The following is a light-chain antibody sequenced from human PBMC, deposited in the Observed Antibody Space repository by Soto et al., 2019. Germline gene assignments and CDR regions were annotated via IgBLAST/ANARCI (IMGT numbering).Light chain of an antibody. CDR2: DVS. CDR3: SSYTSKDTLV. CDR1: SSDVGGYDH. J-gene: IGLJ3*02. V-gene: IGLV2-14*03. Sequence: QSVLTQPASVSGSHGQSITISCTGTSSDVGGYDHVSWYQQHPGKAPKLIIYDVSIRPSGVSNRFSGSKSGNTASLAVSGLQAEDEADYYCSSYTSKDTLVFGGGTKLTVL.